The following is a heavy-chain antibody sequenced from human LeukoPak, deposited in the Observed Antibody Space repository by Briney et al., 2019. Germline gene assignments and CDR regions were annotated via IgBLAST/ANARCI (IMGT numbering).Heavy chain of an antibody. J-gene: IGHJ4*02. CDR3: ARVHWSGGGYFDY. V-gene: IGHV3-30*04. CDR2: ISYDGTNK. D-gene: IGHD3-10*01. Sequence: GRSLRLSCAACGFIFSSYAMHWVRQAPGKGLEWVAVISYDGTNKYYADSVKGRFTISRDNSKNTLYLQMNSLRAEDTAVYYCARVHWSGGGYFDYWGQGTLVTVSS. CDR1: GFIFSSYA.